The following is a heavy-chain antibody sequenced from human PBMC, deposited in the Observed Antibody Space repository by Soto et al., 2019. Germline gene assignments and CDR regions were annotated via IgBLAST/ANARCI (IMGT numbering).Heavy chain of an antibody. D-gene: IGHD1-1*01. Sequence: SVKVSCKASGGTFSSYAISWVRQAPGQGLERMGGIIPIFGTADYAQKLQGRVTITADESTSTAYMELSSLRSEDTAVYYCARGLTLGTFDYWGQGNLVTVSS. CDR1: GGTFSSYA. V-gene: IGHV1-69*13. J-gene: IGHJ4*02. CDR3: ARGLTLGTFDY. CDR2: IIPIFGTA.